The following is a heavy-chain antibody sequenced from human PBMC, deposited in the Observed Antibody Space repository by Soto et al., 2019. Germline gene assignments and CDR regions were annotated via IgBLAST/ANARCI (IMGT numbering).Heavy chain of an antibody. CDR2: IYYTGTT. D-gene: IGHD3-10*01. CDR1: GGSINGYY. J-gene: IGHJ5*02. Sequence: SETLSLTCTVSGGSINGYYWSWIRQPPGEGLEWIGYIYYTGTTHYNPSLRSRATILVDTSNNQFFLKLSSVTAADTAIYYCARGYFPPTDTAGFDPWGQGALVTVSS. CDR3: ARGYFPPTDTAGFDP. V-gene: IGHV4-59*01.